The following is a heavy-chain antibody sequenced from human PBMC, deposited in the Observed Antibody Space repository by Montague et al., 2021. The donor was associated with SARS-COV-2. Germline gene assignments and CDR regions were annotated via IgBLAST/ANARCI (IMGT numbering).Heavy chain of an antibody. V-gene: IGHV6-1*01. D-gene: IGHD2-21*02. J-gene: IGHJ2*01. CDR2: TYYRSKWYN. CDR1: GDSVSSNIAT. CDR3: ARAYCGGDCYFYWYFDL. Sequence: CAISGDSVSSNIATWNWIRQSPSRGLEWLGRTYYRSKWYNDYAVSVKSRVIINPDTSNNRISLQLNSVTPEDTAVYYCARAYCGGDCYFYWYFDLWGRGT.